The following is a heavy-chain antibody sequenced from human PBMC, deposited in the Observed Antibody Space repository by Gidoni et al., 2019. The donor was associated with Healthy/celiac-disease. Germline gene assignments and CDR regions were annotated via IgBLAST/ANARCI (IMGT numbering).Heavy chain of an antibody. CDR3: AREPDIVVVPAANEGNFDY. CDR2: IYYSGST. J-gene: IGHJ4*02. D-gene: IGHD2-2*01. V-gene: IGHV4-39*07. Sequence: QLQLQESGPGLVKPSETLSLTCTVSGGSISSSSYYWGWIRQPPGKGLEWIGSIYYSGSTYYNPSLKSRVTISVDTSKNQFSLKLSSVTAADTAVYYCAREPDIVVVPAANEGNFDYWGQGTLVTVSS. CDR1: GGSISSSSYY.